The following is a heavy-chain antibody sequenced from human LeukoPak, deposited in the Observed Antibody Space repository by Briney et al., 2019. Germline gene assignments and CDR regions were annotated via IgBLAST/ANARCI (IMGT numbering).Heavy chain of an antibody. CDR2: IYYSDTT. J-gene: IGHJ4*02. Sequence: SETLSLTCAVYGGSFSGYSWSWIRQPPGKGLEWIGYIYYSDTTYYNPSLNSRVTISVDTSKNQFSLKLSSVTAADTAVYYCASHSGGYAYWGQGTLVTVSS. CDR1: GGSFSGYS. V-gene: IGHV4-30-4*07. D-gene: IGHD5-12*01. CDR3: ASHSGGYAY.